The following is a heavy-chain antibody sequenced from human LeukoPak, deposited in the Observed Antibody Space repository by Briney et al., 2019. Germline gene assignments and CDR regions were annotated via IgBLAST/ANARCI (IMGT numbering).Heavy chain of an antibody. V-gene: IGHV4-59*01. Sequence: PSETLSLTCTVSGGSISSYYWSWIQQPPGKGLEWIGYIYYSGSTNYNPSLKSRVTISVDTSKNQFSLKLSSVTAADTAVYYCARDTTMVRGVNAFDIWGQGKMVTVSS. CDR1: GGSISSYY. D-gene: IGHD3-10*01. J-gene: IGHJ3*02. CDR2: IYYSGST. CDR3: ARDTTMVRGVNAFDI.